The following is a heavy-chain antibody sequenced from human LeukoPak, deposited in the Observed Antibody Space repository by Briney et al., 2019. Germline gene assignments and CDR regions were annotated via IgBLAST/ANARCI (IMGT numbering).Heavy chain of an antibody. D-gene: IGHD3-10*01. Sequence: GRSLRLSCAASGFTFSSYGMHWVRQAPGKGLEWVAVISYDGSNKYYADSVKGRFTISRDNSKNTLYLQMNSLRAEDTAVYYCATGEYYFEYWGQGTLVTVSS. CDR3: ATGEYYFEY. CDR2: ISYDGSNK. V-gene: IGHV3-30*03. CDR1: GFTFSSYG. J-gene: IGHJ4*02.